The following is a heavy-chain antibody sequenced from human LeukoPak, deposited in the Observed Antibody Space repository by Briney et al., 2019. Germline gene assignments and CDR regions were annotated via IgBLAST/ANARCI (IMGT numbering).Heavy chain of an antibody. CDR3: ANSGGDYGEYYFDY. V-gene: IGHV3-74*01. Sequence: GGSLRLSCAASGFTFSSYWMHWVRQAPGKGLVWVSRINSDGSSTSYADSVKGRFTISRDNSKNTLYLQMNSLRAEDTAVYYCANSGGDYGEYYFDYWGQGTLVTVSS. J-gene: IGHJ4*02. D-gene: IGHD4-17*01. CDR1: GFTFSSYW. CDR2: INSDGSST.